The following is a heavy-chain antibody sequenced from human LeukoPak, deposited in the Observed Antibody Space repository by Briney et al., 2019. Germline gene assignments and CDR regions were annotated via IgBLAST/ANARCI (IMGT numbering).Heavy chain of an antibody. CDR2: INAGNNNA. J-gene: IGHJ2*01. D-gene: IGHD6-6*01. V-gene: IGHV1-3*01. CDR3: ARDSYSSSFSTEVRYFDL. CDR1: GYTFSRYA. Sequence: ASVNVSCKTSGYTFSRYAIHWVRQAPGQRPEWMGWINAGNNNAKYSRKLQGRISITMDTSASTAYMELSSLRYEDTAVYYCARDSYSSSFSTEVRYFDLWGRGTLVSVSS.